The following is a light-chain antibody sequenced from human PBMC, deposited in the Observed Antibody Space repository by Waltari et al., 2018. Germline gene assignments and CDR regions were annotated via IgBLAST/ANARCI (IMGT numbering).Light chain of an antibody. V-gene: IGKV1-33*01. Sequence: DIQMTQSPSSLSASVGDTVTITGQANPDISDYLNWYQQKPGKAPNLLISDASHLEAGVPSRFSGSGYGTDFTFTISSLQPEDFATYYCQQHDNPPFTFGQGTKLEIK. CDR2: DAS. CDR3: QQHDNPPFT. J-gene: IGKJ2*01. CDR1: PDISDY.